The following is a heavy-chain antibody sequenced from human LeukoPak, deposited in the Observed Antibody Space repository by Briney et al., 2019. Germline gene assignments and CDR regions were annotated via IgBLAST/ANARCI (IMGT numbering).Heavy chain of an antibody. J-gene: IGHJ4*02. D-gene: IGHD2-15*01. CDR2: ISRDGGST. V-gene: IGHV3-43D*03. Sequence: GGSLRLSCAASGFAFDDYAMHWVRQAPGKGLEWVSLISRDGGSTYYADSVKGRFTISRDNSKNSLYLQMNSLRAEDTALYYCAKGPESKLGYCSGGSCHGLDYWGQGTLVTVSS. CDR3: AKGPESKLGYCSGGSCHGLDY. CDR1: GFAFDDYA.